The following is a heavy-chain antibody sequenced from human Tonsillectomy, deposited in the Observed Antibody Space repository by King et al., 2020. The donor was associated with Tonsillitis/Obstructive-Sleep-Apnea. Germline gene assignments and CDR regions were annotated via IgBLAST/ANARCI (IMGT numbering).Heavy chain of an antibody. CDR1: GGSISSSSYY. CDR3: SRHPRYYYYMDV. Sequence: QLQESGPGLVKPSETLSLTCTVSGGSISSSSYYWGWIRQPPGKGLEWIGSIYYSGSTYCNPSLKSRVTISVDTSKNQFSLKLSSVTAADTAVYYFSRHPRYYYYMDVWGKGTTVTVSS. J-gene: IGHJ6*03. CDR2: IYYSGST. V-gene: IGHV4-39*01.